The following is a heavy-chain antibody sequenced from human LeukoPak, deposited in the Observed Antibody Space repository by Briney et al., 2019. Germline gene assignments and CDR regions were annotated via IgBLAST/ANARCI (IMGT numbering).Heavy chain of an antibody. Sequence: PSETLSLTCTVSGAPINQYFWHWIRHPAGEGLEWIGRVSSSGTTNYNPSLKSRVTMSVDTSRNQFSLKVSSVTAADTAVYYCARPAGRRTTNTYFDYWGQGTLVTVSS. V-gene: IGHV4-4*07. D-gene: IGHD1-1*01. J-gene: IGHJ4*02. CDR1: GAPINQYF. CDR2: VSSSGTT. CDR3: ARPAGRRTTNTYFDY.